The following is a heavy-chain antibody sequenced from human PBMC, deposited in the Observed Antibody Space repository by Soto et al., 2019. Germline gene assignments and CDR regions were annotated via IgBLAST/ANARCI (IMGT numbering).Heavy chain of an antibody. J-gene: IGHJ4*02. CDR1: VFTFSSYA. V-gene: IGHV3-23*01. CDR3: AKDGIDVGYSGYDYVFLHN. CDR2: INDNGGTT. Sequence: GGFLRLSCAASVFTFSSYAMTWVRQAPGKGLDWVSAINDNGGTTYYADSVKGRFTISRDNSKNTLYLQMSSLRDEDTAVYYCAKDGIDVGYSGYDYVFLHNWGQGTMVTGSS. D-gene: IGHD5-12*01.